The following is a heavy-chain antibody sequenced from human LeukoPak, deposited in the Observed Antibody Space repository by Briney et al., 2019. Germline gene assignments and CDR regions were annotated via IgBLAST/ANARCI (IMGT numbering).Heavy chain of an antibody. V-gene: IGHV3-21*01. J-gene: IGHJ6*03. CDR1: GFTFSSYS. Sequence: PGGSLRLSCAASGFTFSSYSMNWVRQAPGKGLEWVSSISSSSSYIYYADSVKGRFTISRDNVKNSLYLQMNSLRAEDTAVYYCARPTSVFGDYYYMDVWGKGTTVTVSS. D-gene: IGHD3-3*01. CDR3: ARPTSVFGDYYYMDV. CDR2: ISSSSSYI.